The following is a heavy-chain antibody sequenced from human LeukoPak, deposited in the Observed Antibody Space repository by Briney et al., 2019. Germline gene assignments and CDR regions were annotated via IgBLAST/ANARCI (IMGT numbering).Heavy chain of an antibody. V-gene: IGHV3-23*01. CDR3: AKEMDSSGYSVDY. J-gene: IGHJ4*02. Sequence: GGSLRLSCAASGFTFSSYAMSWVRQAPGKGLEWVSAISGSAGSTYYADSVKGRFTISGDNSKNTLYLQMSSLRAEDTAVYYCAKEMDSSGYSVDYWGQGTLVTVSS. CDR2: ISGSAGST. CDR1: GFTFSSYA. D-gene: IGHD3-22*01.